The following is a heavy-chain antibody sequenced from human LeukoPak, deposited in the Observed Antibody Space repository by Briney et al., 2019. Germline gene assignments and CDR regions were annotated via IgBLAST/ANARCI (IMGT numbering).Heavy chain of an antibody. CDR2: ISYDGSNK. CDR3: ARGYDFWSGPSD. D-gene: IGHD3-3*01. J-gene: IGHJ4*02. Sequence: GRSLRLSCAAPGFTFSSYGMHWVRQAPGKGLEWVAVISYDGSNKYYADSVKGRFTISRDNSKNTLYLQMNSLRAEDTAVYYCARGYDFWSGPSDWGQGTLVTVSS. CDR1: GFTFSSYG. V-gene: IGHV3-30*03.